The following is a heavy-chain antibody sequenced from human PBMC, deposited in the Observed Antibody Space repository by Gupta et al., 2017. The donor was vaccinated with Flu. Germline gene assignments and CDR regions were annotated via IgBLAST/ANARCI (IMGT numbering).Heavy chain of an antibody. J-gene: IGHJ4*02. CDR3: AKAGDYDFWSGKFDY. D-gene: IGHD3-3*01. Sequence: EVQLLESGGDLVQPGGSLRLSCAASGFTFSSYAMTWVRQAPGKGLEWVSAISGSGASTYYADSVKGRLTISRDNSKNTLYLQMNSLRAEDTAIYYCAKAGDYDFWSGKFDYWGQGTLVTVSS. CDR1: GFTFSSYA. V-gene: IGHV3-23*01. CDR2: ISGSGAST.